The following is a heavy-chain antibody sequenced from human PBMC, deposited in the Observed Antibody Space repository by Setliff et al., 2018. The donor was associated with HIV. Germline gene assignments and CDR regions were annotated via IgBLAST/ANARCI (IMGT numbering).Heavy chain of an antibody. J-gene: IGHJ4*02. Sequence: SETLSLTCTVSGGSISSSSYYWGWIRQPPGKGLEWIGSIYYSGSAYYNPSLKSRVTISVDTSKNQFSLRLSPVTAADTAVYYCASPGDSPFFDYWGQGTLVTVSS. D-gene: IGHD3-16*01. CDR2: IYYSGSA. CDR1: GGSISSSSYY. CDR3: ASPGDSPFFDY. V-gene: IGHV4-39*07.